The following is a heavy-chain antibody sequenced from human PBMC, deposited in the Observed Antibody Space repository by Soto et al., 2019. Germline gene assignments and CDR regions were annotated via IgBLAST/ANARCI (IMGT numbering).Heavy chain of an antibody. CDR1: GGSVSSYT. V-gene: IGHV1-69*08. D-gene: IGHD4-4*01. Sequence: QVQLVQSGAEVKKPGSSVKVSCEASGGSVSSYTLSWVRQAPGQGLEWMGRIIPILGRANYAQKFQDRVTITADKSTSTAYMELRSLRSEDTAVYFCAGDSGYSNYAFDFWGQGTLITVSS. CDR3: AGDSGYSNYAFDF. J-gene: IGHJ4*02. CDR2: IIPILGRA.